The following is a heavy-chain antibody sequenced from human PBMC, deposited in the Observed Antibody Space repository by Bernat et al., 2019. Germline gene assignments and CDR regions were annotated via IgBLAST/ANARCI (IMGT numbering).Heavy chain of an antibody. Sequence: EVQLMESGGGLVQPGGSLRLSCAASGFTFSNHAMNWVRQAPGKGLEWVSVISGNGIDTYYADSVKGRFTSSRDNSKKTMYLQLNSLRAEDTAVYYCAKSATGTTFGSHYWGQGTLVTVSS. J-gene: IGHJ4*02. D-gene: IGHD1-7*01. V-gene: IGHV3-23*01. CDR3: AKSATGTTFGSHY. CDR2: ISGNGIDT. CDR1: GFTFSNHA.